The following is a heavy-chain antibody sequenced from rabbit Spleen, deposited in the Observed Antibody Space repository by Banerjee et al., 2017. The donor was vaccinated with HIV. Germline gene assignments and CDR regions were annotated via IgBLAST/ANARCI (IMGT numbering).Heavy chain of an antibody. CDR3: ARAIVPWLGLTRLDL. CDR1: GIDFTKYY. CDR2: IYAAKGST. V-gene: IGHV1S7*01. D-gene: IGHD4-1*01. Sequence: QLPETGGGLVQPGGSLTLSCKASGIDFTKYYITWVRQAPGKGLEWIGIIYAAKGSTDYASWVNGRFTISSDNAQSTVDLKMTSLTAADAATYFCARAIVPWLGLTRLDLWGPGTLVTVS. J-gene: IGHJ3*01.